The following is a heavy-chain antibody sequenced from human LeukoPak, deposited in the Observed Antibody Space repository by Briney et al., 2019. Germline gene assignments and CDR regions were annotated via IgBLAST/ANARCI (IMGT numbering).Heavy chain of an antibody. Sequence: PSETLSLTCAVYGGSFSGYYWSWIRQPPGKGLEWIGYIYHSGSTYYNPSLKSRVTISVDRSKNQFSLKLSSVTAADTAVYYCASVGLQGFDPWGQGTLVTVSS. CDR2: IYHSGST. D-gene: IGHD4-11*01. J-gene: IGHJ5*02. CDR3: ASVGLQGFDP. V-gene: IGHV4-30-2*01. CDR1: GGSFSGYY.